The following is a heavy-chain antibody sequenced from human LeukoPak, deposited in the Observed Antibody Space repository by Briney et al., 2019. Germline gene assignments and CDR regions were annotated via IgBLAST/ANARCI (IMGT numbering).Heavy chain of an antibody. CDR2: INHSGST. V-gene: IGHV4-34*01. CDR1: GGSFSGYY. CDR3: ARDTGTTGEVKFDP. J-gene: IGHJ5*02. D-gene: IGHD4-17*01. Sequence: SETLSLTCAVYGGSFSGYYWSWIRQPPGKGLEWIGEINHSGSTNYNPSLKSRVTISVDTSKSQFSLKLSSVTAADTAVYYCARDTGTTGEVKFDPWGQGTLVTVSS.